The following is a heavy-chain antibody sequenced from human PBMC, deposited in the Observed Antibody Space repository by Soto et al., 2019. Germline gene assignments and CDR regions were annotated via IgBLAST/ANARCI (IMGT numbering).Heavy chain of an antibody. CDR1: GGSISSYY. CDR2: IYYNLNT. D-gene: IGHD3-9*01. CDR3: ARVLTGYYSVFSAFDI. Sequence: SETLSLTCTVSGGSISSYYWSWIRQPPGKGLEWIKYIYYNLNTNYNPSLQSRVTISVDTSKNQFSLKLSSVTAADTAVYYCARVLTGYYSVFSAFDIWGQGTMVTISS. J-gene: IGHJ3*02. V-gene: IGHV4-59*01.